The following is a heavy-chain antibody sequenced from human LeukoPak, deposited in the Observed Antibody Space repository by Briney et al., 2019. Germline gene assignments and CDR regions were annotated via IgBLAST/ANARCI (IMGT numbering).Heavy chain of an antibody. Sequence: SETLSLTCTVSGDSISSSNYYWVWIRQPPGKGLEWIGSIYSSGSTFYNPSLKSRVTIPVDTSKNQFSLRLSSVTAADTAVYYCARHVYSAITMIRKIITHFDYWGQGTLVTVSS. CDR1: GDSISSSNYY. CDR3: ARHVYSAITMIRKIITHFDY. CDR2: IYSSGST. J-gene: IGHJ4*02. V-gene: IGHV4-39*01. D-gene: IGHD3-10*01.